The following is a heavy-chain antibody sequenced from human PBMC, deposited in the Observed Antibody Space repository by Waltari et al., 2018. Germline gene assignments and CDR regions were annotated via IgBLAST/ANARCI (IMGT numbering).Heavy chain of an antibody. Sequence: QVQLVQSGAEVKKPGASVKVSCKVSGYSLTKLSIHWVRQAPGKGLEWMGNFDPEDDETIYAQKFQGRVSMTEDTSIDTAYMELRSLRSEDTAVYYCATDRATYFMDVWGQGTTVTVSS. CDR3: ATDRATYFMDV. CDR1: GYSLTKLS. D-gene: IGHD5-12*01. J-gene: IGHJ6*02. CDR2: FDPEDDET. V-gene: IGHV1-24*01.